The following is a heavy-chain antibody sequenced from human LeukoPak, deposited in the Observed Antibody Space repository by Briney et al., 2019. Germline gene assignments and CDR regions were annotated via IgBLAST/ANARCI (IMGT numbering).Heavy chain of an antibody. CDR2: IYYSGST. D-gene: IGHD6-13*01. V-gene: IGHV4-31*03. CDR1: GGSISSGGYY. J-gene: IGHJ4*02. CDR3: ARCRIAAGSIWEDY. Sequence: TLSLTCTVSGGSISSGGYYWSWIRQHPGKGLEGIGYIYYSGSTSYNPSLKSRVTISVDTSKNQFSLKLSSVTAADTAMYYCARCRIAAGSIWEDYWGQGTLVTVSS.